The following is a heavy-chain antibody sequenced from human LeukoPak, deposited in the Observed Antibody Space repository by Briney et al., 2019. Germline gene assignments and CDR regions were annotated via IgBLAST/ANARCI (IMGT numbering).Heavy chain of an antibody. J-gene: IGHJ4*02. CDR1: GYTFTSYG. D-gene: IGHD3-22*01. CDR3: ARRFNYYDSSGYYEGFYFDY. V-gene: IGHV1-18*01. Sequence: ASVKVSCKASGYTFTSYGISWVRQAPGQGLEWMGWISAYAQKFQGRVTMTTDTSTSTAYMELRSLRSDDTAVYYCARRFNYYDSSGYYEGFYFDYSGQGTLVTVSS. CDR2: ISAY.